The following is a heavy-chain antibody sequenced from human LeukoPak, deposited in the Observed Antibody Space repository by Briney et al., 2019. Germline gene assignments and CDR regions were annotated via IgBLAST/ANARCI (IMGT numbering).Heavy chain of an antibody. CDR3: AKDRARQLVFDVDY. D-gene: IGHD6-13*01. CDR2: LSWNGATV. Sequence: QSGRSLRLSCAASGFTFDDYAMHWVRQAPGKGLEWVSGLSWNGATVGYADSVKGRFTISRDNTKNSLYLQMNSLRAEDTALYYCAKDRARQLVFDVDYWGQGTLVTVSS. J-gene: IGHJ4*02. CDR1: GFTFDDYA. V-gene: IGHV3-9*01.